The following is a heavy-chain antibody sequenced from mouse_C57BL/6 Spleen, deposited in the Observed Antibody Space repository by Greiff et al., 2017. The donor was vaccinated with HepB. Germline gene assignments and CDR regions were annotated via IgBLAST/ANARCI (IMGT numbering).Heavy chain of an antibody. Sequence: VQLQQPGAELVRPGTSVKLSCKASGYTFTSYWMHWVKQRPGQGLEWIGVIDPSDSYTNYNQKFKGKATLTVDTSSSTAYMQLSSLTSEDSAVYYCARSRDRDRDAMDYWGQGTSVTVSS. D-gene: IGHD3-1*01. CDR3: ARSRDRDRDAMDY. V-gene: IGHV1-59*01. J-gene: IGHJ4*01. CDR1: GYTFTSYW. CDR2: IDPSDSYT.